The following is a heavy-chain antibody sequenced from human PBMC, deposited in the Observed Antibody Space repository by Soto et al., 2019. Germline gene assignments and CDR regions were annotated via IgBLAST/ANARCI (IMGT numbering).Heavy chain of an antibody. CDR2: ISGSVGST. CDR3: AKERIEARPPRFYSYGMEV. V-gene: IGHV3-23*01. D-gene: IGHD6-6*01. CDR1: GFTFSSYA. J-gene: IGHJ6*02. Sequence: GGSLRLSCAASGFTFSSYAMSWVRQAPGKGLEWVSAISGSVGSTYYADSVKGRFTISRDNSKNTLYLQMNSLRAEDTAVYYCAKERIEARPPRFYSYGMEVWGQGTKVTRS.